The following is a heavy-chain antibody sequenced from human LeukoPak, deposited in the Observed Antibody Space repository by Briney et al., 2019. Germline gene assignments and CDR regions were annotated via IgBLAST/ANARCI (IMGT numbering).Heavy chain of an antibody. J-gene: IGHJ3*02. CDR1: GFTFASHS. V-gene: IGHV3-23*01. D-gene: IGHD6-13*01. CDR3: AKDRRGQYSSSWTAI. Sequence: GGSLRLSCTASGFTFASHSMTWVRQAPGKGLEWVSAITTSGDNTYYADSVKGRFTISRDNSKNTLYLQMNSLRAEDTAVYYCAKDRRGQYSSSWTAIWGQGTMVTVSS. CDR2: ITTSGDNT.